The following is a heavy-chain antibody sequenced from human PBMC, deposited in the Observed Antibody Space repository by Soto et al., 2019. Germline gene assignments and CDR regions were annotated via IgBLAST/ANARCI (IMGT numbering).Heavy chain of an antibody. J-gene: IGHJ4*02. CDR1: GFTFSNYG. CDR2: ISYDGSNK. V-gene: IGHV3-30*18. CDR3: AKDYGGNSLFDY. D-gene: IGHD4-17*01. Sequence: GGSLRLSCAASGFTFSNYGMHWVRQAPGKGLEWVAVISYDGSNKYYADSVKGRFTISRDNSKNTLYLQMNSLRAEDTAVYYCAKDYGGNSLFDYWGQGTLVTVSS.